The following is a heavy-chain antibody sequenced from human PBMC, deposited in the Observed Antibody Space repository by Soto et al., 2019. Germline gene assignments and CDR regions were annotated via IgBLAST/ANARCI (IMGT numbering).Heavy chain of an antibody. J-gene: IGHJ4*02. CDR1: GVSLTNYY. D-gene: IGHD2-15*01. CDR3: AVDDGGNSFDY. Sequence: PSETLSLTCTVSGVSLTNYYWSWIRQPAGKGLEWIGRIFTSESTNYNPSLRSRVTMSVDTSKNQFSLKLTSVTAADTAMYDCAVDDGGNSFDYWGQGTMVTVSS. CDR2: IFTSEST. V-gene: IGHV4-4*07.